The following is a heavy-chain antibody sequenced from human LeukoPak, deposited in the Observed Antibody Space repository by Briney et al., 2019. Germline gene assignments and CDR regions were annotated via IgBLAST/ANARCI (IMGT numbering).Heavy chain of an antibody. Sequence: GGSLRLSCAASGFTFDDYGMSWVRQAPGKGLEWVSVIYSGGSTYYADSVKGRFTISRDNSKNTLYLQMNSLRAEDTAVYYCARGYGGPNYWGQGTLVTVSS. D-gene: IGHD4-23*01. CDR2: IYSGGST. CDR1: GFTFDDYG. CDR3: ARGYGGPNY. J-gene: IGHJ4*02. V-gene: IGHV3-53*01.